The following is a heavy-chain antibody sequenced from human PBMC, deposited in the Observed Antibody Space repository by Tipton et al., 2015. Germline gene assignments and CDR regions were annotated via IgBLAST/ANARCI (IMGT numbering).Heavy chain of an antibody. J-gene: IGHJ4*02. V-gene: IGHV4-59*01. CDR1: SDSISKYY. CDR2: IQYSGST. Sequence: TLSLTCSVSSDSISKYYWSWIRQPPRKELEWIGYIQYSGSTNYNPSLKSRVTVLLDTSKTQFSLKMSSVTASDTAVYYCARARGRHGGLFDSWGQGILVTVSS. D-gene: IGHD4-23*01. CDR3: ARARGRHGGLFDS.